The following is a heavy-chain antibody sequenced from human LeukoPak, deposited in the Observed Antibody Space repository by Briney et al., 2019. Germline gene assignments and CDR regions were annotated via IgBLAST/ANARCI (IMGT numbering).Heavy chain of an antibody. Sequence: PGGSLRLSFTASGFTLGDYAMSWVGQAPGKGLDWVGFFRSKAYGGTTEYAASVKGRFTISRDDSKSIAYLQMNSLKTEDTAVYYCTRDQYCGGDCYAFDYWGQGTLVTVSS. CDR1: GFTLGDYA. CDR2: FRSKAYGGTT. D-gene: IGHD2-21*02. CDR3: TRDQYCGGDCYAFDY. J-gene: IGHJ4*02. V-gene: IGHV3-49*04.